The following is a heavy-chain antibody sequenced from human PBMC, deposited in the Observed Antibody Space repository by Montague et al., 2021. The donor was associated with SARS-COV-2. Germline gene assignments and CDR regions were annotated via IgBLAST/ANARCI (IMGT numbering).Heavy chain of an antibody. CDR1: GGSISSYY. V-gene: IGHV4-59*01. CDR3: ARETIADGATVFDY. D-gene: IGHD4/OR15-4a*01. CDR2: IYYRGNT. J-gene: IGHJ4*02. Sequence: SETLSLTCSVSGGSISSYYWSWIRQPPGKGLEWIGFIYYRGNTNYNPSLKSRVTISVDPSKNQFSLKLTSVTAADTAIYFCARETIADGATVFDYWGQGTLVTVSS.